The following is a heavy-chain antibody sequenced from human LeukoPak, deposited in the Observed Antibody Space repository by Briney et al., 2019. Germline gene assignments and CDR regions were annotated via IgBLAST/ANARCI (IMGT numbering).Heavy chain of an antibody. CDR1: GGSFSGYY. V-gene: IGHV4-34*12. D-gene: IGHD2-2*01. CDR2: IIHSGST. Sequence: SETLSLTCAVYGGSFSGYYWSWIRQPPGKGLEWIGEIIHSGSTNYNPSLKSQVTISVDTSKNQFSLKLSSVTAADTAVYYCARVRSIVVVPANTRFEYWGEGTLVTVSS. CDR3: ARVRSIVVVPANTRFEY. J-gene: IGHJ4*02.